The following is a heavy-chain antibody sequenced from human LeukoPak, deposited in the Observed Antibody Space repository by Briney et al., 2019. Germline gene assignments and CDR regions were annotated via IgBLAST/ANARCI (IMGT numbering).Heavy chain of an antibody. V-gene: IGHV3-21*01. D-gene: IGHD3-10*01. J-gene: IGHJ3*02. CDR1: GFTFSSYS. CDR2: ISSSSSYI. CDR3: ARKWFGELSIDAFDI. Sequence: SGGSLRLSCAASGFTFSSYSMNWVRQAPGKGLEWVSSISSSSSYIYYADSVKGRFTISRDNAKNSLYLQMNSLRAEDTAVYYCARKWFGELSIDAFDIWGQGTMVTVSS.